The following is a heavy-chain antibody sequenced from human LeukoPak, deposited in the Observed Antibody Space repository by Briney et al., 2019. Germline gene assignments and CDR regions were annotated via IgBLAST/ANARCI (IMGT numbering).Heavy chain of an antibody. J-gene: IGHJ6*02. Sequence: GGSLRLSCAASGFTVSNNYMSWVRQAPGKGLEWVALIYSGGSTYYADFVKGRFTISRDSSKNTLYRQMSSLRAEDTAVCYCAGFSHKGVWGQGTTVTVSS. CDR2: IYSGGST. CDR3: AGFSHKGV. V-gene: IGHV3-66*01. CDR1: GFTVSNNY.